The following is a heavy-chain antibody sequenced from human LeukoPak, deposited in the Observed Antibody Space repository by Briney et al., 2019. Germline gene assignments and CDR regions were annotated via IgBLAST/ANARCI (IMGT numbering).Heavy chain of an antibody. D-gene: IGHD5-18*01. CDR1: GFTFSSYA. Sequence: PGGSLRLSCAGSGFTFSSYAMRWVRQAPGKGLEWVSASSGGGGGTYYADSVKGRFTIYRENSKNTVYLQMNSLRAEHTAVYYCAKDRSWIQPWYFELWGRGTLVTVSS. V-gene: IGHV3-23*01. J-gene: IGHJ2*01. CDR3: AKDRSWIQPWYFEL. CDR2: SSGGGGGT.